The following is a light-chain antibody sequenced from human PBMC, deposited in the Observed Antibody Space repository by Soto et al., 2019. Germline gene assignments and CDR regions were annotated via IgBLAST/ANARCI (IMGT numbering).Light chain of an antibody. Sequence: EIVLTQSPGTLYLSPGERATLSCRASQSGFSTYLAWFQQKPGQAPRLLIYDASTRAAGVPDRFSGSGSATDFTLTVSSLEPEDFAVYYCHQYGNSPWTLGQGT. CDR2: DAS. J-gene: IGKJ1*01. V-gene: IGKV3-20*01. CDR3: HQYGNSPWT. CDR1: QSGFSTY.